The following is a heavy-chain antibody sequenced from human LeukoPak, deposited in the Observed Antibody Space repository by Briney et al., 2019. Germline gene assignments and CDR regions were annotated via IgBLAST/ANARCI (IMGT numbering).Heavy chain of an antibody. CDR3: ARGRLAVAGTGGE. V-gene: IGHV1-69*13. CDR1: GGTFSSYA. D-gene: IGHD6-19*01. CDR2: IIPIFGTA. Sequence: ASVKVSCKASGGTFSSYAISWVRQAPGQGLEWMGGIIPIFGTANYAQKFQGRVTITADESTSTAYMELSSLRSEDTAVYYCARGRLAVAGTGGEWGQGTLVTVSS. J-gene: IGHJ4*02.